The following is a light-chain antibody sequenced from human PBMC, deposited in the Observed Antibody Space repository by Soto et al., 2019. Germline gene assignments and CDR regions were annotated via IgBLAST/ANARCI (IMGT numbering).Light chain of an antibody. V-gene: IGKV1-33*01. CDR2: DAS. Sequence: DIQMTQSPSSLSASVGDRVTITCQASQDISNYLNWYQHKPGKAPKLLICDASNLETGVPSRFSGSGSGTDFTFTISSLQPEDIATYYCQQYDYRPYTFGQWTKLEIK. CDR1: QDISNY. CDR3: QQYDYRPYT. J-gene: IGKJ2*01.